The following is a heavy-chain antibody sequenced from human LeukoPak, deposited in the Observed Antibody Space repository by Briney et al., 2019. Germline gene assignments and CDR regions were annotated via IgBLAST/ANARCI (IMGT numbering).Heavy chain of an antibody. V-gene: IGHV4-59*12. D-gene: IGHD3-10*01. CDR2: IYYNGST. CDR3: ARSKVRGVVYYYYGMDV. CDR1: GGSISSYY. Sequence: SETLSLTCTVSGGSISSYYWSWIRQPPGKGLEWIGYIYYNGSTRYNPSLKSRVTISADTSKNQLSLKLSFMTAADTAVYYCARSKVRGVVYYYYGMDVWGQGTTVTVSS. J-gene: IGHJ6*02.